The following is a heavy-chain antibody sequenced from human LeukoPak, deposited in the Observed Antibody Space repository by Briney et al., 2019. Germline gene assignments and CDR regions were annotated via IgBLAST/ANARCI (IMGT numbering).Heavy chain of an antibody. D-gene: IGHD4-11*01. CDR2: IYYSGST. J-gene: IGHJ5*02. CDR3: ASVSSNYVDITRFDP. V-gene: IGHV4-39*01. Sequence: SETLSLTCTVSGGSISSSSYYWGWIRQPPGKGLEWIGSIYYSGSTYYNPPLKSRVTISVDTSKNQFSLKLSSVTAADTAVYYCASVSSNYVDITRFDPWGQGTLVTVSS. CDR1: GGSISSSSYY.